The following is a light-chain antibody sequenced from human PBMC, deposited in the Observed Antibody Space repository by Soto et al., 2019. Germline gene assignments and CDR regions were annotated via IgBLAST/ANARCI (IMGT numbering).Light chain of an antibody. CDR1: QSVSSY. V-gene: IGKV3-11*01. CDR3: QQRSNWPRT. Sequence: ILLAQSTATLSLSPGEIAALSCMASQSVSSYLAWYQQKPGQAPRLLIYDASNRATGIPARFSGSGSGTDFTLTISSLEPEDFAVYYCQQRSNWPRTFGQGTKVDIK. CDR2: DAS. J-gene: IGKJ1*01.